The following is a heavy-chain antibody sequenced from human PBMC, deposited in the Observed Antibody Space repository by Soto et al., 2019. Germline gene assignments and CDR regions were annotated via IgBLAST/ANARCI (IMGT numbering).Heavy chain of an antibody. Sequence: ASVKFSVKASGYTFTNYEINWVRQATGQGLEWMGWMNPGSGNTGYAHKFQGRVTMTRNISISTAYMELSRLGSDDTAIYYCARMASSGSLNWFDPWGQGTLVTVSS. D-gene: IGHD3-10*01. CDR1: GYTFTNYE. J-gene: IGHJ5*02. V-gene: IGHV1-8*01. CDR2: MNPGSGNT. CDR3: ARMASSGSLNWFDP.